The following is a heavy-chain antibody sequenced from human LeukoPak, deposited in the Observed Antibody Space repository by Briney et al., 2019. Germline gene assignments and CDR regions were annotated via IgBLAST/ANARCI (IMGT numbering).Heavy chain of an antibody. CDR3: ARVELYDSYLRNDDAFDI. CDR2: INPSGGST. Sequence: ASVKVSCKASGGTFSNFAISWVRQAPGQGLEWMGIINPSGGSTSYAQKFQGRVTMTRDTSTSTVYMELSSLRSEDTAVYYCARVELYDSYLRNDDAFDIWGQGTMVTVSS. D-gene: IGHD3-22*01. J-gene: IGHJ3*02. CDR1: GGTFSNFA. V-gene: IGHV1-46*01.